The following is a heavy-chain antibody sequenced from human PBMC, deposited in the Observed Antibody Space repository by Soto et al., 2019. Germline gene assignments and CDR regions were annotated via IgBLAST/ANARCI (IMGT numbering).Heavy chain of an antibody. Sequence: SETLSLTCTVSGGSISSYYWSWIRQPPGKGLEWIGYIYYSGSTNYNPSLKSRVTISVDTSKNQFSLKLSSVTAADTAVYYCASLSAYCSRTSCHPGWFDPWGQGTRVTVS. D-gene: IGHD2-2*01. CDR2: IYYSGST. J-gene: IGHJ5*02. V-gene: IGHV4-59*08. CDR1: GGSISSYY. CDR3: ASLSAYCSRTSCHPGWFDP.